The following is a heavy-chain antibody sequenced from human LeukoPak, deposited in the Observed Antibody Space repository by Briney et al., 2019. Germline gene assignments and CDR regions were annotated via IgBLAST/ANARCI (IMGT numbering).Heavy chain of an antibody. J-gene: IGHJ4*02. CDR2: ISSNGGGT. V-gene: IGHV3-64*01. Sequence: GGSLRLSCAASGCTFTSYVMHWVRQAPGKGLEYVSGISSNGGGTYYANSVKGRFIVSRDNSKNTLYLQMDALRTEDMAVYYCARAATPWGPYYFDYWGQGTLVTVSS. CDR1: GCTFTSYV. CDR3: ARAATPWGPYYFDY. D-gene: IGHD2-15*01.